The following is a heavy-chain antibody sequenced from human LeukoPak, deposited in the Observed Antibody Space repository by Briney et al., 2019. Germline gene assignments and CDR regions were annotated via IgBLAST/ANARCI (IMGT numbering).Heavy chain of an antibody. CDR3: ARSGYYDSSGYYYSGDFDY. D-gene: IGHD3-22*01. CDR2: IYHSGST. CDR1: GGSISSSNW. Sequence: SGTLSLTCAVSGGSISSSNWWSWVRQPPGKGLEWIGEIYHSGSTNYNPSLKSRVTISVDKSKNQFSLKLSSVTAADTAVYYCARSGYYDSSGYYYSGDFDYWGQGTLVTVSS. J-gene: IGHJ4*02. V-gene: IGHV4-4*02.